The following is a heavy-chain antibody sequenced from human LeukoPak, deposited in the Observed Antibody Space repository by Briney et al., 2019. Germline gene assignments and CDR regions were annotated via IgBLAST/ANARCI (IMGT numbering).Heavy chain of an antibody. Sequence: SETLSLTCTVSGGSISSYYWSWIRQPPGKGLEWIGYVHYSGVKKYNPSLKSRVSISVDTSKDQYSLKLNSVTAADTAVYFCSRGGGGIPFDSWGQGTLVTVSS. CDR2: VHYSGVK. J-gene: IGHJ4*01. D-gene: IGHD2-21*01. V-gene: IGHV4-59*01. CDR3: SRGGGGIPFDS. CDR1: GGSISSYY.